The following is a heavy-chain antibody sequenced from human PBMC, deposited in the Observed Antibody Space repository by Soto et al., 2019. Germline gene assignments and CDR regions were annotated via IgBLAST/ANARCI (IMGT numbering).Heavy chain of an antibody. CDR3: ARFYMVRGVMGALEI. Sequence: SETLSLTCTVSGGSISSGGYYWSWIRQHPGKGLEWIGYIYYIGSTYYNPSLKSRVSISVDTSKNQFSLKLSSVTAADTAVYYCARFYMVRGVMGALEIWGQGTMVTVSS. J-gene: IGHJ3*02. CDR2: IYYIGST. V-gene: IGHV4-31*03. CDR1: GGSISSGGYY. D-gene: IGHD3-10*01.